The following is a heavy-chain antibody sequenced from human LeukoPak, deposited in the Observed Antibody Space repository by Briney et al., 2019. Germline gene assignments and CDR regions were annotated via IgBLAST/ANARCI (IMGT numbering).Heavy chain of an antibody. J-gene: IGHJ6*04. Sequence: GASVEVSCKASGYTFTSYGISWVRQAPGQGLEWMGWISAYNGNTNYAQKLQGRVTMTTDTSTSTAYMELRSLRSDDTAVYYCARGWVRGVIAYYYYGMDVWGKGTTVTVSS. CDR2: ISAYNGNT. D-gene: IGHD3-10*01. V-gene: IGHV1-18*04. CDR1: GYTFTSYG. CDR3: ARGWVRGVIAYYYYGMDV.